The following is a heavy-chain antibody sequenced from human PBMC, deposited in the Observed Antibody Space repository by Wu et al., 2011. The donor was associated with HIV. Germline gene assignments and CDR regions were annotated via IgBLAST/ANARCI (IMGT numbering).Heavy chain of an antibody. D-gene: IGHD6-13*01. CDR1: GYTLISYG. CDR3: ARDPYSSLFHYYYFMDV. J-gene: IGHJ6*03. Sequence: QVQLVQSGAEVKKPGASVTVSCKASGYTLISYGISWVRQAPGQGPEWMGWISAYNGDTNYAQKFQGRVTMTADISTSTVYMELRSLTSDDTAVYYCARDPYSSLFHYYYFMDVWGKGPTVTVSS. V-gene: IGHV1-18*01. CDR2: ISAYNGDT.